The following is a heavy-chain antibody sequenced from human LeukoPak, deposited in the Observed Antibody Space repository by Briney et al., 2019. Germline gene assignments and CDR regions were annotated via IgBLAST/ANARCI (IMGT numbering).Heavy chain of an antibody. J-gene: IGHJ4*02. CDR3: ASDCGDFWSGYYGALCY. CDR1: GYTFTSYD. D-gene: IGHD3-3*01. Sequence: GASVKVSCKSSGYTFTSYDINWVRQATGQGLEWMGWITPNSGNTGYAQKFQGRVTITRNTSISTAYMELSSLRSEDTAVYYCASDCGDFWSGYYGALCYWGQGTLVTVSS. CDR2: ITPNSGNT. V-gene: IGHV1-8*03.